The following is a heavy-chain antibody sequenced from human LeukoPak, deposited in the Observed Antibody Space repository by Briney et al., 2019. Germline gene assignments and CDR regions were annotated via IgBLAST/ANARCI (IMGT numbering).Heavy chain of an antibody. D-gene: IGHD4-17*01. CDR2: IYLRGNT. V-gene: IGHV4-4*02. Sequence: SETLSLTCAISGGSISSSNWWTWVRQPPGKGLEWVGEIYLRGNTNYDPSLESRVTISVDESKTQLSLRLESVTAADTAVYYCARGTITTVTDSWGPGTLVTVSS. J-gene: IGHJ4*02. CDR3: ARGTITTVTDS. CDR1: GGSISSSNW.